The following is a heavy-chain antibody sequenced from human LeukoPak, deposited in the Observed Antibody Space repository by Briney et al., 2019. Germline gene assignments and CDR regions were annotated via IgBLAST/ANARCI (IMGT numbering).Heavy chain of an antibody. D-gene: IGHD2-2*01. CDR2: IIPIFGTA. J-gene: IGHJ6*03. CDR1: GGTFSSYA. V-gene: IGHV1-69*05. CDR3: ATLVVPAAKANETPYYYYMDV. Sequence: ASVKVSCKASGGTFSSYAISWVRQAPGQGLEWMGGIIPIFGTANYAQKFQGRATITTDESTSTAYMELSSLRSEDTAVYYCATLVVPAAKANETPYYYYMDVWGKGTTVTVSS.